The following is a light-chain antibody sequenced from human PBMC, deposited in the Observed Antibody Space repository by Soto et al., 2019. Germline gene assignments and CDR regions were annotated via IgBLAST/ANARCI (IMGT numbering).Light chain of an antibody. CDR3: QQYGNSFVG. Sequence: EIVLTHSPGTLSLSPGEIATLSCRASQSVSSSYLAWYQQKPGQAPRLLIYGASSRATGIPDRFSGSGSGTDFTLIISRLEPEDFAVYYCQQYGNSFVGFGQGTKVDI. CDR2: GAS. V-gene: IGKV3-20*01. J-gene: IGKJ1*01. CDR1: QSVSSSY.